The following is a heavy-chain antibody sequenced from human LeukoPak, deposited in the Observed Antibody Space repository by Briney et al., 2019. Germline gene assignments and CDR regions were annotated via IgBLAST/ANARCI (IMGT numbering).Heavy chain of an antibody. D-gene: IGHD6-19*01. CDR1: GGSISSYY. Sequence: MTSQTLSFTCTVSGGSISSYYWSWIRQPPGKGLEWIGYIYYSGSATYNPSLKSRVTISLNTSKNQFSLKLSSVTAADTALYYCAGRSRSAWYYDYWGQGTLVIVSS. CDR3: AGRSRSAWYYDY. J-gene: IGHJ4*02. CDR2: IYYSGSA. V-gene: IGHV4-59*01.